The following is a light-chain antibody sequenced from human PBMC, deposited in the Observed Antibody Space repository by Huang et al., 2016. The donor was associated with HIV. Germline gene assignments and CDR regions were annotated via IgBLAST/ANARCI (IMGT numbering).Light chain of an antibody. V-gene: IGKV3-15*01. Sequence: ETVMTQSPATLSVSPGERATLSCRASQSFSSNLAWYQQKPGQAPRLLIYGASTRATGIPARFSGSGSGTEFTLTISSLQSEDFAVYYCQQYNNWPSAFGQGTKVEIK. CDR1: QSFSSN. CDR3: QQYNNWPSA. CDR2: GAS. J-gene: IGKJ1*01.